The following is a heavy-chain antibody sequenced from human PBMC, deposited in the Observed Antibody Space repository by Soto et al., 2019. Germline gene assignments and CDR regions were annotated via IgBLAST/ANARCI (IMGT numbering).Heavy chain of an antibody. J-gene: IGHJ6*03. V-gene: IGHV6-1*01. Sequence: SQTLSLTCAISGDSVSSNSAAWNWIRQSPSRGLEWLGRTYYRSKWYNDYAVSVKSRITINPDTSKNQFSLQLNSVTPEDTAVYYCARGTGDSSSWYVGYYYYYMDVWGKRTKVTVSS. CDR2: TYYRSKWYN. CDR1: GDSVSSNSAA. D-gene: IGHD6-13*01. CDR3: ARGTGDSSSWYVGYYYYYMDV.